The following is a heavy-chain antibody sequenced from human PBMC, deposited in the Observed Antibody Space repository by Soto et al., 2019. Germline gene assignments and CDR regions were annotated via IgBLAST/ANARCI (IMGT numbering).Heavy chain of an antibody. CDR2: IYSGGST. CDR3: ARSYYDILTGYYSDY. D-gene: IGHD3-9*01. Sequence: GGSLRLSCAASGFTVSSNYMSWVRQAPGKGLEWVSVIYSGGSTYYADSVKGRFTISRDNSKNTLYLQMNSLRAEDTAVYYCARSYYDILTGYYSDYWGQGTLVTVSS. J-gene: IGHJ4*02. CDR1: GFTVSSNY. V-gene: IGHV3-53*01.